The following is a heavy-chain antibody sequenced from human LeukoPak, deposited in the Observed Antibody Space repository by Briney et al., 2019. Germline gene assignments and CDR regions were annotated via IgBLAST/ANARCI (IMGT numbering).Heavy chain of an antibody. J-gene: IGHJ4*02. CDR2: FDPEDGET. CDR1: GYTLTELS. D-gene: IGHD3-3*01. Sequence: ASVKVSCKVSGYTLTELSMHWVRQAPGKGLEWMGGFDPEDGETIYAQKFQGRVTMTEDTSTDTAYMELSSLRSEDTAVYYCATDFDDFWSGYYGGLNWGQGTLVTVSS. CDR3: ATDFDDFWSGYYGGLN. V-gene: IGHV1-24*01.